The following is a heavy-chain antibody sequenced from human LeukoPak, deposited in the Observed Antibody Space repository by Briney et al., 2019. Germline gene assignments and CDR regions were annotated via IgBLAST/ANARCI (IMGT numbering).Heavy chain of an antibody. Sequence: SETLSLTCTVSGGSISSSSYYWGWIRQPPGKGLEWIGSIYYSGSTYYNPSLKSRVTISVDTSKNQFSLKLSSVTAADTAVYYCARDDYGDPFVYWGQGTLVTVSS. CDR1: GGSISSSSYY. CDR3: ARDDYGDPFVY. CDR2: IYYSGST. V-gene: IGHV4-39*07. D-gene: IGHD4-17*01. J-gene: IGHJ4*02.